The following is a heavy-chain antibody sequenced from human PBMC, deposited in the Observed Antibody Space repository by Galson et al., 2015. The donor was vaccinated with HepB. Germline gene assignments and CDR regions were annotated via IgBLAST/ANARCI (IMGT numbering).Heavy chain of an antibody. CDR3: ARDTMRDGYNSEYFQY. Sequence: SAKVSCKASGYTFTSYGISWVRQAPGQGLEWMGWISTYNANTNYAQKLQGRVTMTTDTSTSTAYMELRSLRSDDTAVYYCARDTMRDGYNSEYFQYWGQGTLVTVSS. D-gene: IGHD5-24*01. CDR1: GYTFTSYG. V-gene: IGHV1-18*04. CDR2: ISTYNANT. J-gene: IGHJ1*01.